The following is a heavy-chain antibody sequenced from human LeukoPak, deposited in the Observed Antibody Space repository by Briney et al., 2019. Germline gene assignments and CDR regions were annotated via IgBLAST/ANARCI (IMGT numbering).Heavy chain of an antibody. V-gene: IGHV3-7*01. J-gene: IGHJ4*02. CDR2: IKQDGSEK. D-gene: IGHD4-11*01. CDR3: ARDRRLHRY. Sequence: GGSLRLSCAASGFTFSSYSMNWVCQAPGKGLEWVANIKQDGSEKYYVDSVKGRFTISRDNAKNSLYLQMNSLRAEDTAVYYCARDRRLHRYWGRGTLVTDSS. CDR1: GFTFSSYS.